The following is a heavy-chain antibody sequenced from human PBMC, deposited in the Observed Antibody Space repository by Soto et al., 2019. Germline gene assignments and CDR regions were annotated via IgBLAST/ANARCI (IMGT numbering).Heavy chain of an antibody. CDR3: ARAVAGGVYYYYGMDV. Sequence: ASVKVSCKASGGTFSSYAINWVRQAPGQGLEWMGGIIPIFGTADYAQKIQGRITITADESTSTAYMELSSLRSEDTAVYYCARAVAGGVYYYYGMDVWGQGTTVTVSS. V-gene: IGHV1-69*13. CDR1: GGTFSSYA. J-gene: IGHJ6*02. D-gene: IGHD6-19*01. CDR2: IIPIFGTA.